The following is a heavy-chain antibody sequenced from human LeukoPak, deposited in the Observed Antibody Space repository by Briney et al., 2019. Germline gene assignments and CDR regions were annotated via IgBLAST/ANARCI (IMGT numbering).Heavy chain of an antibody. CDR1: GFTFSSYE. V-gene: IGHV3-48*03. CDR3: AELGITMIGGV. J-gene: IGHJ6*04. D-gene: IGHD3-10*02. Sequence: GGSLRLSCAASGFTFSSYEMNWVRQAPGKGLEWVSYISSSGSTIYYADSVKGRFTISRDNARNSLYLQMNSLRAEDTAVYYCAELGITMIGGVWGKGTTVTVSS. CDR2: ISSSGSTI.